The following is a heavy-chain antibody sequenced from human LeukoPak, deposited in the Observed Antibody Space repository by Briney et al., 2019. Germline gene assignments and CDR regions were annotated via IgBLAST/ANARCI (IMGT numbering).Heavy chain of an antibody. D-gene: IGHD5-12*01. J-gene: IGHJ4*02. CDR1: GYTFTSYY. Sequence: GASVKVSCKASGYTFTSYYMHWVRQAAGQGLEWMGIINPSGGSTSYAQKFQGRVTMTRDTSTSTVYMELSSLRSEDTAVYYCARDQYSGAGPDWGQGTLVTVSS. CDR3: ARDQYSGAGPD. V-gene: IGHV1-46*01. CDR2: INPSGGST.